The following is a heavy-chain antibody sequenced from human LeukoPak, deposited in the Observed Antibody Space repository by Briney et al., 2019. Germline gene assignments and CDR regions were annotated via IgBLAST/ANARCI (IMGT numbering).Heavy chain of an antibody. J-gene: IGHJ4*02. Sequence: KPSETLSLTCAVYGGSFSGYYWSWIRQPPGKGLEWIGEINHSGSTNYNPSLKSRVTISVDTSKNQFSLKLSSVTAADTAVYYCATRYYYDSSGYQIFDYWGQGTLVTVFS. D-gene: IGHD3-22*01. CDR3: ATRYYYDSSGYQIFDY. V-gene: IGHV4-34*01. CDR2: INHSGST. CDR1: GGSFSGYY.